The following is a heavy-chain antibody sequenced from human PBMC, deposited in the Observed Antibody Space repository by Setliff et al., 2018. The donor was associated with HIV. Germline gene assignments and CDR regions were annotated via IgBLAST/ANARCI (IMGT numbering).Heavy chain of an antibody. J-gene: IGHJ5*02. D-gene: IGHD3-10*01. CDR3: ATYADRESNRFDP. V-gene: IGHV4-61*02. Sequence: SETLSLTCTVSGGSISSGSYYWSWIRQPAGKGLEWIGRFYTSGSTYYNPSLKSRVTISVDTSKNQFSLKLSSVTAADTAVYYCATYADRESNRFDPWGQGILVTVSS. CDR1: GGSISSGSYY. CDR2: FYTSGST.